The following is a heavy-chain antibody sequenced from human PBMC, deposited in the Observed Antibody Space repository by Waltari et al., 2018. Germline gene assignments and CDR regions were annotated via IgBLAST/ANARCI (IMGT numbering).Heavy chain of an antibody. Sequence: EVQLLESGGGFVQPGGSLRLSLSAPGFTFRVDDMSWVRQAPGKGLEWVSFVSGDGSRTYYADSVKGRFTISRDNSKNTVYLQMNSLRAEDTAVYYCAKDRGSWGTFDYWGQGTLVTVSA. D-gene: IGHD6-13*01. J-gene: IGHJ4*02. V-gene: IGHV3-23*01. CDR2: VSGDGSRT. CDR1: GFTFRVDD. CDR3: AKDRGSWGTFDY.